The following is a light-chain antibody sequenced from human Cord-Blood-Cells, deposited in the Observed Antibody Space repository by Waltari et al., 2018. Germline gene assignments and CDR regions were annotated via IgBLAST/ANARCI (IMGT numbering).Light chain of an antibody. CDR3: MQALQTIFT. J-gene: IGKJ3*01. CDR1: QSLLHSNGYNY. V-gene: IGKV2-28*01. Sequence: DIVMTQSPLSLPVTPGAPASISCRSSQSLLHSNGYNYLDWYLQKPGQSPQLLIYLGSNRASGVPDGFSGSGSGTDFTLKISRVEAEDVGVYYCMQALQTIFTFGPGTKVDIK. CDR2: LGS.